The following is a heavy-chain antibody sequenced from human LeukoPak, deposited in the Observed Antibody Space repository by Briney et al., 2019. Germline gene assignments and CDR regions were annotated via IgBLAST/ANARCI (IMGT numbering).Heavy chain of an antibody. CDR2: IYSIGDT. CDR3: ARDDYDSNGYYLFDY. D-gene: IGHD3-22*01. V-gene: IGHV3-66*01. J-gene: IGHJ4*02. Sequence: GGSLRLSCAVSGFTVSSKYMSWVRQAPGKGLEWVPVIYSIGDTRYADSVKGRFTISIDNSKNTFYLQMNSLRAEDTAVYYCARDDYDSNGYYLFDYWGQGTLVTVSS. CDR1: GFTVSSKY.